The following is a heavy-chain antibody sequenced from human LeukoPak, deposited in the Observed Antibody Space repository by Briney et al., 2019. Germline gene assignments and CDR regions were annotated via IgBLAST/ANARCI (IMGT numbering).Heavy chain of an antibody. CDR3: ARHNYGAFDY. Sequence: PGGSLRLSCAASGFTFSSYSMNWVRQAPGKGLDWVSSISSSSSYIYYADSVKGRFTISRDNAKNSLYLQMNSLRAEDTAAYYCARHNYGAFDYWGQGTLVTVSS. CDR2: ISSSSSYI. CDR1: GFTFSSYS. J-gene: IGHJ4*02. V-gene: IGHV3-21*01. D-gene: IGHD4/OR15-4a*01.